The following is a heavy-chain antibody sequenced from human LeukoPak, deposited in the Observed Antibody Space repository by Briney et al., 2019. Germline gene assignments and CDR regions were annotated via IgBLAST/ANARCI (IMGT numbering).Heavy chain of an antibody. J-gene: IGHJ6*03. CDR2: ISTTGGTT. CDR3: AKNGDRGAYCSGGTCYPYYYYYMDV. V-gene: IGHV3-23*01. D-gene: IGHD2-15*01. CDR1: GFAVSNNY. Sequence: GGSLRLSCAASGFAVSNNYMSWVRQAPGRGLEWVSAISTTGGTTYYADSVRGRFTISRDNSRNTLYLQMNSLRAEDTAIYYCAKNGDRGAYCSGGTCYPYYYYYMDVWGKGTTVTISS.